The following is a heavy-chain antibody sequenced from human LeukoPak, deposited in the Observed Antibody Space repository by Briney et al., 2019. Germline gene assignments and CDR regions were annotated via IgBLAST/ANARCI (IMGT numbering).Heavy chain of an antibody. CDR1: GFTFSSYG. D-gene: IGHD3-9*01. V-gene: IGHV3-30*18. J-gene: IGHJ4*02. CDR3: ANNRDGWLLNYFDY. Sequence: GRSLRLSCAASGFTFSSYGKHWVRQAPGKGLGWGAVISYDGSNKYYADSVKGRFTISRDNSKNTLYLQRNSLRAEDTAVYYCANNRDGWLLNYFDYWGQGTLVTVSS. CDR2: ISYDGSNK.